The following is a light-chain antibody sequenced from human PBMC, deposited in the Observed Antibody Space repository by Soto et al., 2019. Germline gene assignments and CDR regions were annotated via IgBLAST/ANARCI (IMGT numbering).Light chain of an antibody. CDR1: QSVSSSY. V-gene: IGKV3-20*01. Sequence: EIVLTQSPGTLSLSPGERATLSCRASQSVSSSYLAWYQQKPGQAPRLLIYGASSRATGIPDRFSGSGSGTDFTLTISRLEPEDLAVYFCQQYGNSPPYTFGQGTKVEIK. CDR3: QQYGNSPPYT. CDR2: GAS. J-gene: IGKJ2*01.